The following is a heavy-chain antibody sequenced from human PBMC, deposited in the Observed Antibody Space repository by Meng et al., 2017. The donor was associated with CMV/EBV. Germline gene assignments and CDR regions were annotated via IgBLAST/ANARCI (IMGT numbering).Heavy chain of an antibody. CDR2: IYSGGSST. D-gene: IGHD4-11*01. CDR1: GFTFSSYG. CDR3: AKDLVIPLYSTPYYYGMDV. J-gene: IGHJ6*02. V-gene: IGHV3-NL1*01. Sequence: GGSLRLSCAASGFTFSSYGMHWVRQAPAKGLEWVSVIYSGGSSTYYADSVRDRFTISRDNSQNTLYLQMNSLRAEDTAVYYCAKDLVIPLYSTPYYYGMDVWGQGTTVTVSS.